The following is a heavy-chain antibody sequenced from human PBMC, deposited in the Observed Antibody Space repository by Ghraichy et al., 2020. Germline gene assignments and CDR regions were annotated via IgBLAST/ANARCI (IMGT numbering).Heavy chain of an antibody. CDR1: GFTFSNHA. CDR3: AREGFGDAVFDH. Sequence: GGSLRLSCAASGFTFSNHAMSWVRQAPGKGLEWVSSITASGGHMYYTDSVNGRFTLSRDNSKNTLSLQMNSLRVDDTAVYYCAREGFGDAVFDHWGQGTLVTVSS. J-gene: IGHJ4*02. D-gene: IGHD4-17*01. V-gene: IGHV3-23*01. CDR2: ITASGGHM.